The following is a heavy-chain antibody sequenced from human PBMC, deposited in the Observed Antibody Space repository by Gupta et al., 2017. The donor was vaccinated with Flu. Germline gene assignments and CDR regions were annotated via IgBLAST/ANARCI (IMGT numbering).Heavy chain of an antibody. D-gene: IGHD3-10*01. CDR1: TFSTFG. J-gene: IGHJ3*02. CDR2: VWSNGNNK. CDR3: VRERGPFDGFDI. Sequence: TFSTFGMHWVRQAPGKGLEWVAVVWSNGNNKDDADSVRGRLTISRDNSNNMLYLQMNSLRVEDTAVYYCVRERGPFDGFDIWGQGTMVTVSS. V-gene: IGHV3-33*01.